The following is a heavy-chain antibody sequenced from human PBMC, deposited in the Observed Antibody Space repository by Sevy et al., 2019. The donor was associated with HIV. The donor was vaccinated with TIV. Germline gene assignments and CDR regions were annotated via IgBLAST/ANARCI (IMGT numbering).Heavy chain of an antibody. CDR1: GFTFSYYA. V-gene: IGHV3-64D*06. CDR2: IRSNGDST. Sequence: GESLKISCSASGFTFSYYAMHWVRQAPGKGLQYVSGIRSNGDSTDYADSVKGRFTISRDNSKNTLYLQMSSLRAEDTAVYYCLKDLLRPVVVPAASFDYWGQGTLVTVSS. CDR3: LKDLLRPVVVPAASFDY. J-gene: IGHJ4*02. D-gene: IGHD2-2*01.